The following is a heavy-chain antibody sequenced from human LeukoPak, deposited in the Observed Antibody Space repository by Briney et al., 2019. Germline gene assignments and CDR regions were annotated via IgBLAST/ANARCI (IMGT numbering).Heavy chain of an antibody. CDR2: VYNSGST. D-gene: IGHD2-21*01. V-gene: IGHV4-59*12. CDR1: GGSISIYY. J-gene: IGHJ4*02. CDR3: ARGVTYSF. Sequence: PSETLSLTCTVSGGSISIYYWSWIRQPPGKGLEWIGYVYNSGSTDYNPSLKSRVTISVDTSKNQFSLKLSSVTAADTAVYYCARGVTYSFWGQGTLVTVSS.